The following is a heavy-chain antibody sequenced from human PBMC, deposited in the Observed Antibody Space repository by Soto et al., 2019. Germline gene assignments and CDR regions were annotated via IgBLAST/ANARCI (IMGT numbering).Heavy chain of an antibody. D-gene: IGHD1-26*01. J-gene: IGHJ2*01. Sequence: QVQLVQSGAEVKKAGSSVKVSCKASGGTFSSYAISWVRQAPGQGLEWMGGIIPIFGTANYPQKFQGRVTITAAEYTSTAYMELSSLRSEDAAVYYCATNVAGRWYFDLWGRGTLVTVCS. V-gene: IGHV1-69*12. CDR3: ATNVAGRWYFDL. CDR1: GGTFSSYA. CDR2: IIPIFGTA.